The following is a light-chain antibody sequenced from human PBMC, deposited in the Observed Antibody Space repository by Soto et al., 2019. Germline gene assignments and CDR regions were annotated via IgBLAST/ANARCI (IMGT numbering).Light chain of an antibody. CDR3: SAYTARSTLV. CDR2: EVR. V-gene: IGLV2-14*01. Sequence: QSALTQPASVSGSAGQSITISCSGTMRDVGAYNLVSLYQQHPGTAPKLIIYEVRNRPSGISSRFSGSRSGNTASLTISGLQPEDEGDYSCSAYTARSTLVFGGGTKVTVL. J-gene: IGLJ3*02. CDR1: MRDVGAYNL.